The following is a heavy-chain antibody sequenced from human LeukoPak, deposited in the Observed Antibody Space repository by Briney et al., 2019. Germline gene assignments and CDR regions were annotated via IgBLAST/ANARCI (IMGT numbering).Heavy chain of an antibody. CDR1: GGSISSYY. D-gene: IGHD3-3*01. Sequence: PSETLSLTCTVSGGSISSYYWSWIRQPPGKGLEWIGYIYYSGSTNYNPSLKSRVTISVDTSKNQFSLKLSSVTAADTAVYYCARDGDFWSGSHYFDYWGQGTLVTVSS. J-gene: IGHJ4*02. CDR3: ARDGDFWSGSHYFDY. V-gene: IGHV4-59*01. CDR2: IYYSGST.